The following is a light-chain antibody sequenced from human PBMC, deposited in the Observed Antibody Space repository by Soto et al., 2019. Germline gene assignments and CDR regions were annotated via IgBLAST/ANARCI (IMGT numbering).Light chain of an antibody. CDR3: QQYYSTPPT. J-gene: IGKJ3*01. V-gene: IGKV4-1*01. CDR2: WAS. CDR1: QSVLYSSNNKNY. Sequence: DIVMTQSPDSLAVSLGERATINCKSSQSVLYSSNNKNYLAWYQQKPGQPPKLLIYWASTRESGVPDRFSGSGSETDFTLTISSQQAEDVAVYYCQQYYSTPPTFGPGTKVDIK.